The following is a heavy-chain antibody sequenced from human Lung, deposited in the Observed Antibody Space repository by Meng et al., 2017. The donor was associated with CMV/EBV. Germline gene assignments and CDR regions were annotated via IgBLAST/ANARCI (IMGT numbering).Heavy chain of an antibody. CDR1: GDFISSGEYF. CDR3: ARGELLWDY. V-gene: IGHV4-30-4*01. CDR2: MDYRGST. Sequence: QVQLWGAGPGLVTPSPALSLTCTVSGDFISSGEYFWSWIRQPPGKGLEWIGYMDYRGSTFYNPSLKSRVTISVDTSKNQFSLKLSSVTAADTAVYFCARGELLWDYWGQGTLVTVSS. D-gene: IGHD2-2*01. J-gene: IGHJ4*02.